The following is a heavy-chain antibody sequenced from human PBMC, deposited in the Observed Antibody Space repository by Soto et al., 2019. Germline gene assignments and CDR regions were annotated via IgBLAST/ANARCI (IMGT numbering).Heavy chain of an antibody. CDR1: GFTFSSYA. Sequence: QVQLVESGGGVVQPGRSLRLSCAASGFTFSSYAMHWVRQAPGKGLEWVAVISYDGSNKYYADSVKGRFTISRDNSKNTLYLQMNSLRAEDTAVYYCARVGRGDYYYYYGMDVW. V-gene: IGHV3-30-3*01. D-gene: IGHD2-15*01. CDR2: ISYDGSNK. CDR3: ARVGRGDYYYYYGMDV. J-gene: IGHJ6*01.